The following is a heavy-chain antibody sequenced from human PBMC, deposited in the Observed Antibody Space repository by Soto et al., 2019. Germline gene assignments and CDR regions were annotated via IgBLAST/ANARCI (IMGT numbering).Heavy chain of an antibody. CDR2: IYPGDSDT. CDR1: GYSFTSYW. D-gene: IGHD3-3*01. CDR3: ARPLNDDFWSGYFGAFDI. J-gene: IGHJ3*02. V-gene: IGHV5-51*01. Sequence: PGASLKISCKGSGYSFTSYWIGWVRQMPGKGLEWMGIIYPGDSDTRYSPSFQGQVTISADKSISTAYLQWSSLKASDTAMYYCARPLNDDFWSGYFGAFDIWGQGTMVTVSS.